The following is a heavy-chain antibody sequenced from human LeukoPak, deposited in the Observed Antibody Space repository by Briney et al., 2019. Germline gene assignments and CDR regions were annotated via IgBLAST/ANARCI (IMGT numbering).Heavy chain of an antibody. D-gene: IGHD3-10*01. Sequence: GASVKVSCKASGYTFTNYGISWVRQAPGQGLEWMGWISIYNGNTDYAQKLRGRVTMTTDTSTSTAYMELRSLRSDDTAVYYCARDGEYGSGSYSTDYFDYWGQGTLVTVSS. J-gene: IGHJ4*02. CDR2: ISIYNGNT. CDR1: GYTFTNYG. V-gene: IGHV1-18*01. CDR3: ARDGEYGSGSYSTDYFDY.